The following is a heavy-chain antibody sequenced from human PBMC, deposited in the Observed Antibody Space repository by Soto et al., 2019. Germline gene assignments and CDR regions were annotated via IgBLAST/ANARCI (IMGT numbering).Heavy chain of an antibody. CDR2: ISYDGSNK. D-gene: IGHD6-6*01. Sequence: PGGSLRLSCAASGFTFSSYAMHWVRQAPGKGLEWVAVISYDGSNKYYADSVKGRFTISRDNSKNTLYLQMNSLRAEDTAVYYCARSVSIAATIDYWGQGTLVTVSS. CDR3: ARSVSIAATIDY. V-gene: IGHV3-30-3*01. J-gene: IGHJ4*02. CDR1: GFTFSSYA.